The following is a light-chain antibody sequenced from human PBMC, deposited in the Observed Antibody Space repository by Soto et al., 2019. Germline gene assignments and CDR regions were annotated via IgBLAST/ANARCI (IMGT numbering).Light chain of an antibody. Sequence: EIVLTQSPAPLSLSPGERATLSCRASQSVSSYLAWYQQKPGQAPRLLIYDASNRATGIPDRFSGSGSGTDFTLTISSLEPEDSAVYYCQQYGSAPRTLGQGTKVDIK. J-gene: IGKJ1*01. V-gene: IGKV3-11*01. CDR3: QQYGSAPRT. CDR2: DAS. CDR1: QSVSSY.